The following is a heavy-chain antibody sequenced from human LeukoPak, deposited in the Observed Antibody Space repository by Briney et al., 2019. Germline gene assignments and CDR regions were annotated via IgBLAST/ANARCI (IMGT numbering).Heavy chain of an antibody. Sequence: SQTLSLTCAISGDTVSSNSAAWNWIRQSPSSGLEWLGRTYFRSKWYNDYAESLKGRISINPDTSKNQFSLHLNSVNPEDTAVYYCANFYLDTWSQGSLVTVSS. CDR2: TYFRSKWYN. V-gene: IGHV6-1*01. CDR3: ANFYLDT. J-gene: IGHJ5*02. D-gene: IGHD2/OR15-2a*01. CDR1: GDTVSSNSAA.